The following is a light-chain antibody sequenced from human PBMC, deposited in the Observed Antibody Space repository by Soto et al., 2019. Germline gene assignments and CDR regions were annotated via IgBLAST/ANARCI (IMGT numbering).Light chain of an antibody. CDR2: EVI. V-gene: IGLV2-14*01. CDR1: SSDIGGYNY. J-gene: IGLJ1*01. CDR3: SSYTSSSTTPYV. Sequence: QSVLTQPASVSGSPGQSITISCTGSSSDIGGYNYVSWYRQHPGKAPKLMIYEVINRPSGVSNRFSGSKSGNTASLTISGLQAEDDADYYCSSYTSSSTTPYVFGTGTKVTVL.